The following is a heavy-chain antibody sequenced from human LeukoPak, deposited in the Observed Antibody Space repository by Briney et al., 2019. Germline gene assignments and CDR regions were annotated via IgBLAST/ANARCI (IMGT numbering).Heavy chain of an antibody. CDR1: GGTFSTYA. CDR2: ISAYNGNT. CDR3: ARRYSSGWYADY. D-gene: IGHD6-19*01. V-gene: IGHV1-18*01. Sequence: GASVKVSCKASGGTFSTYAISWVRQAPGQGLEWMGWISAYNGNTNYAQKLQGRVTMTTDTSTSTAYMELRSLRSDDTAVYYCARRYSSGWYADYWGQGTLVTVSS. J-gene: IGHJ4*02.